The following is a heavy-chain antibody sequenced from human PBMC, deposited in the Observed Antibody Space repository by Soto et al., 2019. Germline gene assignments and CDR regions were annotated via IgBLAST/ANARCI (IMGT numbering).Heavy chain of an antibody. D-gene: IGHD3-9*01. CDR2: IYYSGIT. CDR3: ARDRHDIPAGEFDY. V-gene: IGHV4-59*01. CDR1: GGSFSGYY. J-gene: IGHJ4*02. Sequence: SETLSLACAVYGGSFSGYYWSWIRQPPGKGLEWIGYIYYSGITNYSPSLKSRVTISVDTSKNRFSLKLSSVTAADTAVYYCARDRHDIPAGEFDYWGQGTLVTVSS.